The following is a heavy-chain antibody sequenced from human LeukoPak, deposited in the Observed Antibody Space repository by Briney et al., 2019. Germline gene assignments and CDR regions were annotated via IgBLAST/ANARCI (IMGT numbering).Heavy chain of an antibody. CDR1: GFTFSSYS. V-gene: IGHV3-48*01. Sequence: GGSLRLSCAASGFTFSSYSMNWVRQAPGKGLEWVSYISSTSSTVYYADSVKGRFTISRDNVKNSLYLQMNSLRAEDTAVYYCARGRDSSSSYPGYWGQGTLVTVSS. CDR2: ISSTSSTV. J-gene: IGHJ4*02. CDR3: ARGRDSSSSYPGY. D-gene: IGHD6-6*01.